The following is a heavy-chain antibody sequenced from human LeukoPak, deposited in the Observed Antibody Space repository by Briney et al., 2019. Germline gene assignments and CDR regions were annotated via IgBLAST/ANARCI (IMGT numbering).Heavy chain of an antibody. CDR1: GFTFSSYA. J-gene: IGHJ4*02. CDR2: ISWNSGSI. D-gene: IGHD6-19*01. Sequence: GGSLRLSCAASGFTFSSYAMHWVRQAPGKGLEWVSGISWNSGSIGYADSVKGRFTISRDNAKNSLYLQMNSLRAEDTALYYCAKDRRSGWYGQFDYWGQGTLVTVSS. V-gene: IGHV3-9*01. CDR3: AKDRRSGWYGQFDY.